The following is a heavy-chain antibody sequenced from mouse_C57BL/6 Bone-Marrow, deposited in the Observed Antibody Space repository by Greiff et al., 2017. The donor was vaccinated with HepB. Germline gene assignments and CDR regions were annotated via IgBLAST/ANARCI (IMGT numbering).Heavy chain of an antibody. CDR2: FHPYNDDT. CDR3: AARVRYGAMDY. J-gene: IGHJ4*01. V-gene: IGHV1-47*01. CDR1: GYTFTTYP. Sequence: VMLVESGAELVKPGASVKMSCKASGYTFTTYPIEWMKQNHGKSLEWIGNFHPYNDDTKYNEKFKGKATLTVEKSSSTVYLELSRLTSDDSAVYYCAARVRYGAMDYWGQGTSVTVSS. D-gene: IGHD1-1*01.